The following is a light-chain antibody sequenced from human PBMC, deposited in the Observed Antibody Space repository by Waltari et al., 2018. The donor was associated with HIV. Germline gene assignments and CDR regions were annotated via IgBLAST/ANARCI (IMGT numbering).Light chain of an antibody. Sequence: DIHITQSPPTLTASIGDRINITCRASQTVGDWLAWYQQKPGDAPSLLIYRATIIETGVPSRFSGSASGTDFTLAIESLQPDDSATYYCHQYSDYLGSFGQGTRV. CDR3: HQYSDYLGS. J-gene: IGKJ1*01. CDR1: QTVGDW. CDR2: RAT. V-gene: IGKV1-5*03.